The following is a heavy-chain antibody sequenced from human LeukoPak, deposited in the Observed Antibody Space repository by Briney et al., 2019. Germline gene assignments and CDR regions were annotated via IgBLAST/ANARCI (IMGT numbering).Heavy chain of an antibody. CDR3: ARDGRSGYSFGFFDY. CDR1: GGSISSYY. CDR2: MYYSGNT. V-gene: IGHV4-59*12. Sequence: SETLSLTCTVSGGSISSYYWTWIRQPPGKGLEWIGYMYYSGNTNYNPSLKNRVTISVDTSKNQFSVKLRSVTAADTAVYYCARDGRSGYSFGFFDYWGQGTLVTVSA. J-gene: IGHJ4*02. D-gene: IGHD5-18*01.